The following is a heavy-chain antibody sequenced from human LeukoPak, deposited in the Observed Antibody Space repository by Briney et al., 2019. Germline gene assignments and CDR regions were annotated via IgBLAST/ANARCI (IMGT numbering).Heavy chain of an antibody. D-gene: IGHD2-2*01. J-gene: IGHJ6*03. Sequence: SVKVSCEASGGTFSSYAISWVRQAPGQGLEWMGGISPIFGTANYAQKFQGRVTITTDESTGTAYMELSSLRSEDTAVYYCGIVVVPAAPGDYYYYMDVWGKGTTVTVSS. CDR2: ISPIFGTA. CDR3: GIVVVPAAPGDYYYYMDV. V-gene: IGHV1-69*05. CDR1: GGTFSSYA.